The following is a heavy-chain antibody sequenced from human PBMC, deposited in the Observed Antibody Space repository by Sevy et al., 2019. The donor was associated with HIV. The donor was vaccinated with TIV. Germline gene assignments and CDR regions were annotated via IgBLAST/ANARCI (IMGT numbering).Heavy chain of an antibody. V-gene: IGHV3-30-3*01. D-gene: IGHD1-1*01. J-gene: IGHJ1*01. Sequence: GSLRLSCAASGFTFNRYSMHWVRQAPGKGLEWVATISFDATNKHYPDSVKGRFTISRDNFQNSLFLQMDSLRPEDTAVYYCALERLSSDVAEYFQNWGQGTLVTVSS. CDR2: ISFDATNK. CDR3: ALERLSSDVAEYFQN. CDR1: GFTFNRYS.